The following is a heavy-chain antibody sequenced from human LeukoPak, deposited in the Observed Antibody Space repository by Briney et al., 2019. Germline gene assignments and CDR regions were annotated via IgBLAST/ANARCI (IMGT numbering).Heavy chain of an antibody. CDR2: IYYSGST. J-gene: IGHJ4*02. V-gene: IGHV4-59*01. Sequence: SQTLSLTCTVSGGSISSYYWSWIRQPPGKGLEWIGYIYYSGSTNYNPSLKSRVTISVDTSKNQFSLKLSSVTAADTAVYYCARDRGGYSGYPAANFDYWGQGTPVTVSS. D-gene: IGHD5-12*01. CDR1: GGSISSYY. CDR3: ARDRGGYSGYPAANFDY.